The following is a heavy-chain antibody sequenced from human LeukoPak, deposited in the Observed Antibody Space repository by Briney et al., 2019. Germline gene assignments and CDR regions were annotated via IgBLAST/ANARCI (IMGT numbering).Heavy chain of an antibody. V-gene: IGHV3-64*01. CDR2: ISSNGGST. CDR3: ARGKSWSYQTFDY. Sequence: GGSLRLSCAASGFTFSSYAMHWVRQAPGKGLEYVSAISSNGGSTYYANSVKGRFTISRDNSKNTLYLQMGSLRAEDMAVYYCARGKSWSYQTFDYWGQGTLVTVSS. CDR1: GFTFSSYA. D-gene: IGHD1-26*01. J-gene: IGHJ4*02.